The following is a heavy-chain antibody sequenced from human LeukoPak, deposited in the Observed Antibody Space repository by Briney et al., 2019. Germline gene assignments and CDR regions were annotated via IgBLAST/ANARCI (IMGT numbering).Heavy chain of an antibody. CDR1: GGSFSGYY. CDR2: IYYSGST. CDR3: ARQAPDIVLIRFDP. Sequence: SETLSLTCAVYGGSFSGYYWSWIRQPPGKGLEWIGYIYYSGSTNYNPSLKSRVTISVDTSKNQFSLKLSSVTAADTAVYYCARQAPDIVLIRFDPWGQGTLVTVSS. J-gene: IGHJ5*02. D-gene: IGHD2-8*01. V-gene: IGHV4-34*01.